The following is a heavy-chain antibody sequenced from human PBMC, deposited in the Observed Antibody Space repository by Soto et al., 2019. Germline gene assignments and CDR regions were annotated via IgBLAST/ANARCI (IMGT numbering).Heavy chain of an antibody. V-gene: IGHV3-23*01. CDR1: GLPHSNFA. J-gene: IGHJ4*02. Sequence: PGGSLRLSCSASGLPHSNFAMMWVRQAPGKGLECVSGIYGSGRGIEYADSVKGRFTISRDNSKNSLYLEMNSLRAEDTAVYYCARESEDLTSNFDYWGQGTLVTVSA. CDR2: IYGSGRGI. CDR3: ARESEDLTSNFDY.